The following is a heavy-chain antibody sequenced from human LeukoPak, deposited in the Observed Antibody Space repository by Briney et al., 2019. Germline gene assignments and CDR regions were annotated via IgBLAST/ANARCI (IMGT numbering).Heavy chain of an antibody. CDR2: INHSGST. CDR3: ARGLPITIFGVVITNNAFDI. Sequence: SETLSLTCAVYGGSFSGYYWSWIRQPPGKGLEWIGEINHSGSTNYNPSLKSRVTISVDTSKNQFSLKLSSVTAADTAVYYCARGLPITIFGVVITNNAFDIWGQGTMVTASS. J-gene: IGHJ3*02. D-gene: IGHD3-3*01. CDR1: GGSFSGYY. V-gene: IGHV4-34*01.